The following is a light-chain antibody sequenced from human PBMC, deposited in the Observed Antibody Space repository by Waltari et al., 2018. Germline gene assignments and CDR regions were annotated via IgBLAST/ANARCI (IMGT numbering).Light chain of an antibody. CDR1: QGIGNY. Sequence: DIQMTQSPSSLSASVGDTVTITCRASQGIGNYLTWFQQKPGKAPKLLIYAATTLQSGVPSRFSGSGSGTEFTLTINSLQPEDFATYYCLQHNSCARTFGGGTKVEIK. V-gene: IGKV1-17*01. J-gene: IGKJ4*01. CDR2: AAT. CDR3: LQHNSCART.